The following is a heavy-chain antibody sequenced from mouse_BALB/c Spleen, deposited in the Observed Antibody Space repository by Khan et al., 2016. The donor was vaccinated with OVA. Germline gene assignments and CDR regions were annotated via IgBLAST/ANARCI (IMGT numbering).Heavy chain of an antibody. J-gene: IGHJ4*01. CDR3: ARVGYSGTMDY. CDR2: INTYTGEA. Sequence: QIQLVQSGPELKKPGETVKISCKASGYTFTKNGVNWVNQAPGRGLKWMGWINTYTGEATYADDFKGRFAFSLETSASTAYLQISNLKNDDTATYFSARVGYSGTMDYWGQGTSLTVSS. CDR1: GYTFTKNG. V-gene: IGHV9-3-1*01. D-gene: IGHD1-1*02.